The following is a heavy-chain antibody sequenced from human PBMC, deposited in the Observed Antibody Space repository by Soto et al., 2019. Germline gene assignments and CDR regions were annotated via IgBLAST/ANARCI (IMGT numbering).Heavy chain of an antibody. CDR2: IWYDGSNK. J-gene: IGHJ4*02. V-gene: IGHV3-33*01. D-gene: IGHD1-26*01. CDR3: ARGVGPFDY. CDR1: GFIFSTYG. Sequence: QVQLVESGGGVVQPGRSLRLSCEASGFIFSTYGMHWVRQAPGKGLEWVAVIWYDGSNKYYVDSVKGRFTISRDNSKNTLYLQMNSVRAEDTAVYYCARGVGPFDYWGQGTLVTVSS.